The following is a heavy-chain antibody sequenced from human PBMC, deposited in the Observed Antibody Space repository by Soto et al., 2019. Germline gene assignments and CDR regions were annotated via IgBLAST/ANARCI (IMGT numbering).Heavy chain of an antibody. CDR1: GYTFTSYD. Sequence: ASVKVSCKASGYTFTSYDINWVRQATGQGLEWMGWMNPNSGNTGYAQKFQGRVTMTRNTSISTAYMELSSLRSEDTAVYYCARADPTTPYYYYYMDVWGKGTTVTVSS. CDR3: ARADPTTPYYYYYMDV. V-gene: IGHV1-8*01. J-gene: IGHJ6*03. D-gene: IGHD5-12*01. CDR2: MNPNSGNT.